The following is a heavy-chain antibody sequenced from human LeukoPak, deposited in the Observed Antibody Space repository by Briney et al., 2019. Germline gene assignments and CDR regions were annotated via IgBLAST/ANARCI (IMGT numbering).Heavy chain of an antibody. J-gene: IGHJ4*02. V-gene: IGHV3-53*01. CDR1: GFTVSTYS. Sequence: GGSLRLSCAASGFTVSTYSMSWVRQAPGKGLEWVATFSSGGRTSYADSVKGRFTISRDTSQNTVHLQMNSLRDEDTALYYCASILYGWGQGTLVTVSS. CDR3: ASILYG. CDR2: FSSGGRT. D-gene: IGHD2/OR15-2a*01.